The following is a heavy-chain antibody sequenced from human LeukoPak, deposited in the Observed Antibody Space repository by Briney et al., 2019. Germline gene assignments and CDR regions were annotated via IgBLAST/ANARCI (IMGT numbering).Heavy chain of an antibody. V-gene: IGHV4-34*01. J-gene: IGHJ2*01. CDR1: GGSFSGYY. D-gene: IGHD1-26*01. CDR3: ARGRPIVGTTTSWYFDL. Sequence: SETLSLTCAVYGGSFSGYYWSWIRQPPGKGLEWIGEINHSGSTNYNPSLKSRVTISVDTSKNQFSLKLSSVTAADTAVYYCARGRPIVGTTTSWYFDLWGRGTLVTVSS. CDR2: INHSGST.